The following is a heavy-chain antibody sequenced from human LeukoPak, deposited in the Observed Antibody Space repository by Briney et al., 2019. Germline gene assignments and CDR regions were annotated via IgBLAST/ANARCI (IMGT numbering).Heavy chain of an antibody. V-gene: IGHV1-3*01. Sequence: GASVKVSCKASGYTFTSYAMHWVRQAPGQRLEWMGWINAGNGNTKYSQKFQGRVTITRDTSASTAYMELSSLRSEDTAVYYCARDLGDSPYIYYFDYWGQGTLVTVSS. CDR1: GYTFTSYA. J-gene: IGHJ4*02. D-gene: IGHD4-17*01. CDR3: ARDLGDSPYIYYFDY. CDR2: INAGNGNT.